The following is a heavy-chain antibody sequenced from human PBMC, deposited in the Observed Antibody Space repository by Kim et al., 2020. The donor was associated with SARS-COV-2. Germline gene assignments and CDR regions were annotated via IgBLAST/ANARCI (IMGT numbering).Heavy chain of an antibody. CDR1: GFTFSSYG. D-gene: IGHD3-9*01. Sequence: GGSLRLSCAASGFTFSSYGMHWVRQAPGKGLEWVAVISYDGSNKYYADSVKGRFTISRDNSKNTLYLQMNSLRAEDTAVYYCAKGFDWLLYPVDYWGQGTLVTVSS. CDR2: ISYDGSNK. CDR3: AKGFDWLLYPVDY. V-gene: IGHV3-30*18. J-gene: IGHJ4*02.